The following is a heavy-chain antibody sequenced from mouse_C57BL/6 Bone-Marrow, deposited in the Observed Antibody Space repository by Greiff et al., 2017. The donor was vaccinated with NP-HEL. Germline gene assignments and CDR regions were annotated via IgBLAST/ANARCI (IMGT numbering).Heavy chain of an antibody. J-gene: IGHJ2*01. D-gene: IGHD1-1*01. CDR2: INPSTGGT. CDR3: ARRYYGFDY. CDR1: GYSFTGYY. V-gene: IGHV1-42*01. Sequence: EVKLMESGPELVKPGASVKISCKASGYSFTGYYMNWVKQSPEKSLEWIGEINPSTGGTTYNQKFKAKATLTVDKSSSTAYMQLKSLTSEDSAVYYCARRYYGFDYWGQGTTLTVSS.